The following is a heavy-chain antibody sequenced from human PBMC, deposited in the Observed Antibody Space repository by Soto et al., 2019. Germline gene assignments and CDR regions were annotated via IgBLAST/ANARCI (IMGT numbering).Heavy chain of an antibody. Sequence: ASVKGACKAAGYGFSSDGSSWVRQAPGQGLEWMGWISAYNGNTNYAQKLQGRVTMTTDTSTSTAYMELRSLRSDDTAVYYCAREFRYYYDSSGYNWFDPWGQGTLVTVSS. V-gene: IGHV1-18*01. D-gene: IGHD3-22*01. CDR2: ISAYNGNT. CDR3: AREFRYYYDSSGYNWFDP. J-gene: IGHJ5*02. CDR1: GYGFSSDG.